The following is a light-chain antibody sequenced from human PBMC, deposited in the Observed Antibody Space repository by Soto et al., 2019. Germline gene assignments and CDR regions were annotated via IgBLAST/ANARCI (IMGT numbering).Light chain of an antibody. J-gene: IGLJ1*01. CDR1: SRDVGSYNL. CDR2: EGT. Sequence: QSALTQPASVSGYPGQSITISCTGTSRDVGSYNLVSWYQQHPGNAPKLIIYEGTKRPSGVSYRFSGSKSGNTASLTISGLQEEDEGDYHCCSFAGSSTYVFGTGTKLTVL. CDR3: CSFAGSSTYV. V-gene: IGLV2-23*01.